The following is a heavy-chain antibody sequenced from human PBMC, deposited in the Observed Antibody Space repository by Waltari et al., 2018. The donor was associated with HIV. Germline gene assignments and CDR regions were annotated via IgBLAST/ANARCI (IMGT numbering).Heavy chain of an antibody. J-gene: IGHJ6*02. CDR1: GFTFSSYG. D-gene: IGHD4-17*01. Sequence: QVQLVESGGGVVQPGGSLRLSCAASGFTFSSYGLHWVRQAPGKGLEWVAFIRYDGSNKYYADSVKGRFTISRDNSKNTLYLQMNSLRAEDTAVYYCAKVADYGDFYYYGMDVWGQGTTVTVSS. CDR2: IRYDGSNK. CDR3: AKVADYGDFYYYGMDV. V-gene: IGHV3-30*02.